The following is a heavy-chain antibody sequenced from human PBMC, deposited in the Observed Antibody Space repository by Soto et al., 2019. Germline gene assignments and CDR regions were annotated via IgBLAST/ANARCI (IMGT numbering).Heavy chain of an antibody. CDR1: GFTFSSYA. V-gene: IGHV3-23*01. CDR3: AKARDYYDSSGPGDFQH. CDR2: ISGSGGST. J-gene: IGHJ1*01. Sequence: EVQLLESGGGLVQPGGSLRLSCAASGFTFSSYAMSWVHQAPGKGLEWVSAISGSGGSTYYADSVKGRFTISRDNSKNTLYLQMNSLRAEDTAVYYCAKARDYYDSSGPGDFQHWGQGTLVTVSS. D-gene: IGHD3-22*01.